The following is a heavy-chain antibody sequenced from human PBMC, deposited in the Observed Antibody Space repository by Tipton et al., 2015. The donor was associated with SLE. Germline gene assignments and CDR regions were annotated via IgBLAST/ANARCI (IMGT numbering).Heavy chain of an antibody. D-gene: IGHD7-27*01. CDR1: GVSDDYFTTYY. CDR3: ATTPVWGSGAFHI. Sequence: LRLSCTVSGVSDDYFTTYYWNWIRQPPGKGLEWVGSIYYSGGTYCSPSLKRRVTIYINTSKNQFSLKLSFVTAADTALYYCATTPVWGSGAFHIWGQGTMVIVSS. CDR2: IYYSGGT. V-gene: IGHV4-39*01. J-gene: IGHJ3*02.